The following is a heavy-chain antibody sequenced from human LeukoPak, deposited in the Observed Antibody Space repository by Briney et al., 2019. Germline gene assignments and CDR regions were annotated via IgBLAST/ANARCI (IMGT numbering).Heavy chain of an antibody. J-gene: IGHJ4*02. D-gene: IGHD3-10*01. Sequence: SETLSLTCTVSGGSISSGDYYWSWIRQPPGKGLEWIGEINHSGSTNYNPSLKSRVTISVDTSKNQFSLKLSSVTAADTAVYYCARDLGYYGSGPLDYWGQGTLVTVSS. V-gene: IGHV4-39*07. CDR3: ARDLGYYGSGPLDY. CDR1: GGSISSGDYY. CDR2: INHSGST.